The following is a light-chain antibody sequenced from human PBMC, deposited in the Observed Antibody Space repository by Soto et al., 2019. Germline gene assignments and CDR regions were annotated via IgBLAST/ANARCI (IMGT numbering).Light chain of an antibody. V-gene: IGKV3-20*01. CDR1: QTVITY. Sequence: ETVLTQSPGTLSLSPGERATLSCRASQTVITYLAWYQQKTGRAPRLLVFGASSRATGVPDRFSGSGSGTDFTLTISGLEPEDFALYYCQQYHNSPLTFGQGTKVEIK. CDR2: GAS. J-gene: IGKJ1*01. CDR3: QQYHNSPLT.